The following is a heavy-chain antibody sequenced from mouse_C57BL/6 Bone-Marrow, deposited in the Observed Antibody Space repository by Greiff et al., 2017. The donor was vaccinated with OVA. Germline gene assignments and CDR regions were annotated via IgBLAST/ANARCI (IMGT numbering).Heavy chain of an antibody. CDR3: ASYDGYRGYFDV. V-gene: IGHV1-69*01. D-gene: IGHD2-3*01. CDR2: IDPSDSYT. CDR1: GYTFTSYW. J-gene: IGHJ1*03. Sequence: VQLQQPGAELVMPGASVKLSCKASGYTFTSYWMHWVKQRPGQGLEWIGEIDPSDSYTNYNQKFKGKSTLTVDKSSSTAYMQLSSLTSEDSAVYYCASYDGYRGYFDVWGTGTTVTVSS.